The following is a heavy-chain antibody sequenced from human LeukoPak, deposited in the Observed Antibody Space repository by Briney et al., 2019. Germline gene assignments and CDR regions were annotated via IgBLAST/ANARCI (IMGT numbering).Heavy chain of an antibody. J-gene: IGHJ4*02. CDR2: ISAYNGNT. CDR3: ARGTWGRAGKGLPDDY. CDR1: GYTFTSYG. D-gene: IGHD7-27*01. V-gene: IGHV1-18*01. Sequence: GASVTVSCKASGYTFTSYGISWVRQAPGQGLEWMGWISAYNGNTNYAQKLQGRVTMTTDTSTSTAYMELGSLRSDDTAVYYCARGTWGRAGKGLPDDYWGQGTLVTVSS.